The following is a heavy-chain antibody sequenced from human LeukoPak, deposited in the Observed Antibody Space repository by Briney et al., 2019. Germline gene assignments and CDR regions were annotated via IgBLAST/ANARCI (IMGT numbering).Heavy chain of an antibody. CDR3: ARRIAMVVVVITYYAFDI. V-gene: IGHV4-39*01. CDR1: GGSISSSSYY. J-gene: IGHJ3*02. Sequence: SETLSLTCTVSGGSISSSSYYWGWIRQPPGKGLEWIGSIYYSGSTYYNPSLKSRVTISVDTSKNQFSLKLSSVTAADTAVYYCARRIAMVVVVITYYAFDIWGQGTMVTVSS. CDR2: IYYSGST. D-gene: IGHD3-22*01.